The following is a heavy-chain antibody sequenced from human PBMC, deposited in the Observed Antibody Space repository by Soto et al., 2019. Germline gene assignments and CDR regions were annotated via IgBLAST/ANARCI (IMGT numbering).Heavy chain of an antibody. CDR1: GASISSGGYY. CDR3: GGEPLT. V-gene: IGHV4-31*03. Sequence: QVQLQESGPGLVKTSQTLSLTCTVSGASISSGGYYWNWIRQHPGKGLEWIGYIYYSGSTYYNPSLKRRFTISVDRSRNRFSLKLSAVSGSDTGGYYCGGEPLTWGQGTLVTVSS. CDR2: IYYSGST. J-gene: IGHJ4*02.